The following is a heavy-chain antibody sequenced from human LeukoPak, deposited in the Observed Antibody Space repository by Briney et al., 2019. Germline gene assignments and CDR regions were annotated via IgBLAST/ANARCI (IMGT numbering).Heavy chain of an antibody. CDR2: INPNSGGT. CDR3: ARGGSYSARWYFDY. D-gene: IGHD1-26*01. V-gene: IGHV1-2*04. J-gene: IGHJ4*02. CDR1: GYTFTGYY. Sequence: ASVKVSCKASGYTFTGYYMHWVRQAPGQGLEWMGWINPNSGGTNYAQKFQGWVTMTRDTSISTAYMELSRLRSDDTAVYYCARGGSYSARWYFDYWGQGTLVTVSS.